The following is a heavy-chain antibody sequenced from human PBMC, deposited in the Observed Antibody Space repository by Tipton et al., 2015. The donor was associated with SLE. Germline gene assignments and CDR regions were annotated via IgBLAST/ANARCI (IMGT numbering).Heavy chain of an antibody. V-gene: IGHV3-15*01. CDR3: TTASDAFDI. Sequence: SLRLSCAASGFTFSNAWMSWVRQAPGKGLEWVGRIKSKTGGGTTDYAAPVKGRFTISRDDSKNTLYLQMNSLKTEDTAVYYCTTASDAFDIWGQGTMVTVSS. J-gene: IGHJ3*02. CDR1: GFTFSNAW. CDR2: IKSKTGGGTT.